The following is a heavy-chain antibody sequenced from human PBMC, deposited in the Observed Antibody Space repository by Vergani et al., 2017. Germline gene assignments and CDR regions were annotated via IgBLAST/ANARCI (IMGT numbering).Heavy chain of an antibody. CDR1: GGPISSSSYY. D-gene: IGHD6-13*01. CDR2: IYYSGST. Sequence: QLQLQESGPGLVKPSETLSLTCTVSGGPISSSSYYWGWIRQPPGKGLEWIGSIYYSGSTYYNPSLKRRVTISVDTSKNQFSLKLSSVTAAGTAVYYCASTNPGIAAASYAAWGVYWGQGTLVTVSS. J-gene: IGHJ4*02. CDR3: ASTNPGIAAASYAAWGVY. V-gene: IGHV4-39*01.